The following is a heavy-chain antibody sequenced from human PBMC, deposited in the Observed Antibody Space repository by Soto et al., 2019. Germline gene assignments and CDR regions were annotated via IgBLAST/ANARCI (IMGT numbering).Heavy chain of an antibody. CDR1: GGSISSGNW. CDR2: IFHSGGT. Sequence: VQLQESGPGLVKPSGTLSLSCAVSGGSISSGNWWGWVRQFPEEGLQWIGEIFHSGGTNHNPSLKSRVIISVDTSKNQFSLKLSSVAAADTAVYYCASHRGNTYGPYDYWGQGTLVTVSS. D-gene: IGHD5-18*01. V-gene: IGHV4-4*02. J-gene: IGHJ4*02. CDR3: ASHRGNTYGPYDY.